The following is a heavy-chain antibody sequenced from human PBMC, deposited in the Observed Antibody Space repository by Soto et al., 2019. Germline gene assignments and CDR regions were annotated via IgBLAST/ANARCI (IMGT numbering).Heavy chain of an antibody. D-gene: IGHD2-15*01. CDR2: ISYDGSNK. CDR3: AKTRGWGYCSGGSCYHDWYFDL. Sequence: QVQLVESGGGVVQPGRSLRLSCAASGFIFSSYGMHWVRQAPGKGLEWVAVISYDGSNKYYVDSVKGRFTISRDNSKNTLYLQMNSLRAEDTAVYYCAKTRGWGYCSGGSCYHDWYFDLWGRGTLVTVSS. J-gene: IGHJ2*01. CDR1: GFIFSSYG. V-gene: IGHV3-30*18.